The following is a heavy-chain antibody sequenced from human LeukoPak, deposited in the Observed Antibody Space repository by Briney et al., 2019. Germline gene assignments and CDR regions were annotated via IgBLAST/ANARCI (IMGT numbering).Heavy chain of an antibody. CDR3: ARYEMATIKGNYFDY. V-gene: IGHV3-21*01. CDR1: GFTFSSYR. J-gene: IGHJ4*02. CDR2: ISSSSSYI. Sequence: GGSLRLSCAASGFTFSSYRMTWVRQAPGKGLEWVSSISSSSSYIYYADSVKGRFTISRDNAKNSLYLQMNSLRAEDTAVYYCARYEMATIKGNYFDYWGQGTLVTVSS. D-gene: IGHD5-24*01.